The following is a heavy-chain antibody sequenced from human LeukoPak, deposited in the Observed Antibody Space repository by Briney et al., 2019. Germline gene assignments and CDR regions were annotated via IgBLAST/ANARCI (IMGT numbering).Heavy chain of an antibody. CDR2: ITDTGGST. J-gene: IGHJ4*02. V-gene: IGHV3-23*01. D-gene: IGHD3-10*01. CDR1: GFTFSNYA. CDR3: AKGIGFGELFPLDF. Sequence: GGSLRLSCTASGFTFSNYAMTWVRQAPGKGLDWVSTITDTGGSTYYANSVKGRFTISRDNSKSTVYLQMNSLRADDAAVYYCAKGIGFGELFPLDFWGQGTLVTVSS.